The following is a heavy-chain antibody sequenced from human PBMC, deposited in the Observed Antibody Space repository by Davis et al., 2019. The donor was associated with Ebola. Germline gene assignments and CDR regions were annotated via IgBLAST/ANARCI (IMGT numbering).Heavy chain of an antibody. CDR3: ARGEGYSGTHHPYFDS. Sequence: SETLSLTCTVSGGSISTYYWNWIRQPPGKGLEWIGYIYYSGTTNYSPSLKSRVTMSVDTSKNQFSLKLSSVTAADTAVYYCARGEGYSGTHHPYFDSWGQGTLVTVSS. CDR2: IYYSGTT. V-gene: IGHV4-59*01. CDR1: GGSISTYY. D-gene: IGHD1-26*01. J-gene: IGHJ4*02.